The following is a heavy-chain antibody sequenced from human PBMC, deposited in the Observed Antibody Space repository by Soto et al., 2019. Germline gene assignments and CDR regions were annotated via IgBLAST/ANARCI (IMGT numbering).Heavy chain of an antibody. V-gene: IGHV4-4*02. CDR1: GGTISSSNW. CDR3: AREYNGNRIAAAGMGLEY. Sequence: SLTCAVSGGTISSSNWWSWVRQPPGKGLEGIGEIYHRGSTNYNPSLKSRVTISVDEAKKKFSLKRSSVTQADAALEYGAREYNGNRIAAAGMGLEYWSRGTLV. CDR2: IYHRGST. J-gene: IGHJ4*02. D-gene: IGHD6-13*01.